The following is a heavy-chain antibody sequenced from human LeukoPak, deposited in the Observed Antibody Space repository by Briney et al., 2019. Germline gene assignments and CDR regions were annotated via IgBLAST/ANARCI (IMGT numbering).Heavy chain of an antibody. CDR1: GYTLTELS. D-gene: IGHD6-19*01. V-gene: IGHV1-24*01. CDR3: ATVSGWSYYFDY. Sequence: ASVKVSCKVSGYTLTELSMHWVRQAPGKGLEWMGGFDPEDGETIYAQKFQGRVTMTEDTSTDTAYMELSSLRSEDTAVYYCATVSGWSYYFDYWDQGTLVTVSS. CDR2: FDPEDGET. J-gene: IGHJ4*02.